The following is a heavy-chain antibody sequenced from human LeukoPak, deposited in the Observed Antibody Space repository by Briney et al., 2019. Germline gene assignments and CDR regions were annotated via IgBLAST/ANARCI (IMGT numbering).Heavy chain of an antibody. CDR3: ARGIKAGFNFDY. D-gene: IGHD3-10*01. V-gene: IGHV3-48*01. J-gene: IGHJ4*02. Sequence: GGSLRLSCAASGFTFSSYSMNWVRQAPGKGLEWVSYINSISSTIIYADSVRGRFTISRDNAKDSLYLQMNSLRAEDTAVYYCARGIKAGFNFDYWGQGTLVTVSS. CDR2: INSISSTI. CDR1: GFTFSSYS.